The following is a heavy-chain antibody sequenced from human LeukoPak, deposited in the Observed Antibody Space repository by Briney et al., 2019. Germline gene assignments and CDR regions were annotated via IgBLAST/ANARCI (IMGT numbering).Heavy chain of an antibody. CDR2: ITYSDDSI. V-gene: IGHV3-23*01. D-gene: IGHD4-17*01. CDR3: AKESGIRSYGAYFPH. Sequence: PGGSLRLSCAASGFTFSSYAMSWVRQAPGKGLEWVSEITYSDDSIDYADSVKGRFTISRDNSKNTLYLQMNSLRAEDTAVYYCAKESGIRSYGAYFPHWGQGTLVTVSS. J-gene: IGHJ1*01. CDR1: GFTFSSYA.